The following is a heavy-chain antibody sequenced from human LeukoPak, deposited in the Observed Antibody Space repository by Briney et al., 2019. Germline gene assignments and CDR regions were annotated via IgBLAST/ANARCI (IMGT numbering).Heavy chain of an antibody. CDR3: VKVYGGIVFDQ. Sequence: GGSLRLSCAASGFTFSSYSMNWVRQAPGKGPEWISYISNTIDTTASHTTYYADSVKGRFAVSRDNSKNTLYLHMGSLRAEDTAVYYCVKVYGGIVFDQWGQGILVTVSS. V-gene: IGHV3-48*01. CDR1: GFTFSSYS. D-gene: IGHD4-23*01. J-gene: IGHJ4*02. CDR2: ISNTIDTTASHTT.